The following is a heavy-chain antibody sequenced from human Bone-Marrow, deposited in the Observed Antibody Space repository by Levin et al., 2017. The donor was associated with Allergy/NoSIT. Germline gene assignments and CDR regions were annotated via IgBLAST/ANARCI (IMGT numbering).Heavy chain of an antibody. D-gene: IGHD6-6*01. CDR3: ATSSIAARGVVY. Sequence: SETLSLTCAVYGGSFSGYYWSWIRQPPGKGLEWIGEINHSGSTNYNPSPKSRVTISVDTSKNQFPLKLSSVTAADTAVYCCATSSIAARGVVYWGQGTLVTVSS. V-gene: IGHV4-34*01. CDR2: INHSGST. J-gene: IGHJ4*02. CDR1: GGSFSGYY.